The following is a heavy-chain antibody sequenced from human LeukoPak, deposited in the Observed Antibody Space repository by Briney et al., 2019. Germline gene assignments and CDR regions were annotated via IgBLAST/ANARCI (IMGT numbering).Heavy chain of an antibody. J-gene: IGHJ4*02. CDR3: ARDPQAVADDTDLDF. CDR1: GGSISSYY. V-gene: IGHV4-59*12. CDR2: IYYSGST. D-gene: IGHD6-19*01. Sequence: PSETLSLTCTVSGGSISSYYWSWIRQPPGKGLEWIGYIYYSGSTNYNPSLKSRVTISVDTSKNQFSLKLSSVSAADTAVYYCARDPQAVADDTDLDFWGQGTLVIVSS.